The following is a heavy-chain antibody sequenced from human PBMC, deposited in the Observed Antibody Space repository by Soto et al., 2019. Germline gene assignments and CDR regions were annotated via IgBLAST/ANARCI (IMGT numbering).Heavy chain of an antibody. Sequence: GASVKVSCKASGYTFTSYAMHWVRQAPGQRLEWMGWINAGNGNTKYSQKFQGRVTITRDTSASTAYMELSSLRSEDTAVYYCARAGARGEQLAPNWGQGTLVTVSS. CDR3: ARAGARGEQLAPN. CDR1: GYTFTSYA. CDR2: INAGNGNT. J-gene: IGHJ4*02. D-gene: IGHD6-6*01. V-gene: IGHV1-3*01.